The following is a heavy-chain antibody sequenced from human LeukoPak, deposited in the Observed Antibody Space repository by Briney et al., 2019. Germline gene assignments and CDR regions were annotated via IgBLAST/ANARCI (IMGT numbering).Heavy chain of an antibody. CDR3: AAAIGYYDSSGYYPEGAFDI. Sequence: ASVKVSCKASGYTFTGNYMHWVRQAPGQGLEWMGWINPSVGSTSYAQKFQGRVTMTRDTSTSTAYMEMSSLRSEDTAVYYCAAAIGYYDSSGYYPEGAFDIWGQGTMVTVSS. V-gene: IGHV1-46*01. D-gene: IGHD3-22*01. J-gene: IGHJ3*02. CDR2: INPSVGST. CDR1: GYTFTGNY.